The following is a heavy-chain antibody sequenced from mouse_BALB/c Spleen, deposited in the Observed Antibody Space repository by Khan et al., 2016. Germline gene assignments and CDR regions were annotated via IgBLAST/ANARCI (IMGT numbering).Heavy chain of an antibody. J-gene: IGHJ2*01. CDR1: GFTFSTYG. CDR2: INSNGGST. V-gene: IGHV5-6-3*01. Sequence: EVELVESGGGLVQPGGSLKLSCAASGFTFSTYGMSWVRQTPDKRLELVATINSNGGSTYYPDSVKGRFTISRDNAKNTLYLQMSSLKSEDTAMSYCARENYRYYFDYWGQGTTLTVSS. CDR3: ARENYRYYFDY. D-gene: IGHD2-14*01.